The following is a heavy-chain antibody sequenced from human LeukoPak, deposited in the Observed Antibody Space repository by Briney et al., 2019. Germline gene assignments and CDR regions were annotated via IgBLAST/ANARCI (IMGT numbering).Heavy chain of an antibody. CDR3: ASETYGAFDI. CDR2: IYYSGST. CDR1: GGSISSYY. J-gene: IGHJ3*02. D-gene: IGHD2-21*01. V-gene: IGHV4-59*01. Sequence: SETLSLTCTVSGGSISSYYWSWIRQSPGKGLEWIGYIYYSGSTNYNPSLKSRVTISVDTSKNQFSLKLSSVTAADTAVYYCASETYGAFDIWGQGTMVTVSS.